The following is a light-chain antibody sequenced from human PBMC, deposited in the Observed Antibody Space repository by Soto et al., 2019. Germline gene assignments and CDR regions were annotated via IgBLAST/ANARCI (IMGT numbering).Light chain of an antibody. J-gene: IGKJ4*01. V-gene: IGKV3-15*01. CDR1: QSVSSN. CDR3: QQYNNWPPLT. CDR2: GAS. Sequence: EIVMTQSPATLSVSPGERATLSCRASQSVSSNLAWYQQKPGQAPRLLIYGASTRATGIPARFSCSGSGTYVTLTISSLQSEDYAVYYCQQYNNWPPLTFGGGTKVEIK.